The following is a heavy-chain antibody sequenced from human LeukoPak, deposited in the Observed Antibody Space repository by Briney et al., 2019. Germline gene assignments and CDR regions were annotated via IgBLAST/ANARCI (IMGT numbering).Heavy chain of an antibody. CDR1: GGSVSSGSSY. J-gene: IGHJ5*02. CDR2: IYYSGST. CDR3: ARGVRGVEGHNRLDP. V-gene: IGHV4-61*01. D-gene: IGHD3-10*01. Sequence: SETLSLTCTVSGGSVSSGSSYWSWVRQPPGKGLEWIGYIYYSGSTSYSPSLKSRLTISVDTSKNQFSLKLSSVTAADTAQYYCARGVRGVEGHNRLDPWGQGTLVTVSS.